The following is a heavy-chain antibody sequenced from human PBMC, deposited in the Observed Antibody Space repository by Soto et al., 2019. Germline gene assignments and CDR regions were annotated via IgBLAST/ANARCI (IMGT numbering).Heavy chain of an antibody. CDR1: GYTFTGHY. J-gene: IGHJ3*02. CDR3: AIEPMVRVAQGFDI. D-gene: IGHD3-10*01. CDR2: INPNSVGT. Sequence: QVQLVQSGAEVKKPGASVKVSCKASGYTFTGHYMHWVRQAPGQGLEWMGWINPNSVGTNYAQKFQGRVTMTRDTSISTSYMELSRLRSDDTAVYYCAIEPMVRVAQGFDIWGQGTMVTVSS. V-gene: IGHV1-2*02.